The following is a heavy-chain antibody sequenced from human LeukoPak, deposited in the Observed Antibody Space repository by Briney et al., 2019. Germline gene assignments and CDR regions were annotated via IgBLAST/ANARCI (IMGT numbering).Heavy chain of an antibody. CDR2: ISVEGSST. CDR3: AMEFAAGG. CDR1: GFTFSSYR. D-gene: IGHD6-13*01. Sequence: GGSLRLSCAASGFTFSSYRMHWVRQAPGKGLVWVSRISVEGSSTWYADSVKGRFTISRDNAKDTLYLQMNSLRAEDTAVYYCAMEFAAGGWGQGTLVTVSS. V-gene: IGHV3-74*01. J-gene: IGHJ4*02.